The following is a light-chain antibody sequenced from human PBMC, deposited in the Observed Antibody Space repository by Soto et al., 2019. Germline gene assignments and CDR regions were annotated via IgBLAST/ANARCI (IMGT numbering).Light chain of an antibody. V-gene: IGLV2-14*01. J-gene: IGLJ1*01. CDR2: DVS. CDR3: CSYTRSGTLI. Sequence: QSALTQPASVSGSPGQSITLSCVGTSGDIGDYNYVSWYQQHPGKVPKVIIYDVSNHPSGVSYRFSGTKSGNTASLTVSGLQAEGEADYYCCSYTRSGTLIFGTGTKLTVL. CDR1: SGDIGDYNY.